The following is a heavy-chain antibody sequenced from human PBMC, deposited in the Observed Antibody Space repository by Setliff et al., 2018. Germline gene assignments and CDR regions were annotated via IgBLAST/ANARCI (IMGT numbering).Heavy chain of an antibody. D-gene: IGHD5-18*01. CDR1: GGTFSGYG. J-gene: IGHJ6*03. CDR3: AREGVDTRSSTDYRYYMDV. V-gene: IGHV1-69*05. CDR2: TIPMFGST. Sequence: SVKVSCKASGGTFSGYGISWVRQAPGQGLEWMGGTIPMFGSTKYAQKFQERVTITKDESTSTAYMEVSSLRTEDTAVYYCAREGVDTRSSTDYRYYMDVWGKGTTVTVSS.